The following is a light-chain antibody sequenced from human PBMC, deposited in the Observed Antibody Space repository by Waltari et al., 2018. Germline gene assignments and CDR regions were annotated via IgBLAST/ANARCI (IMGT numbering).Light chain of an antibody. Sequence: QSALTQPASVSGSPGQSITISCSGTNNLVSWYQQFPGKVPKPVIYATTERPSGVSNRFSGSKSGDTASLTISGLQPGDEADYYCCSYEPFNRVFGGGTKLTVL. J-gene: IGLJ3*02. CDR2: ATT. V-gene: IGLV2-23*01. CDR1: NNL. CDR3: CSYEPFNRV.